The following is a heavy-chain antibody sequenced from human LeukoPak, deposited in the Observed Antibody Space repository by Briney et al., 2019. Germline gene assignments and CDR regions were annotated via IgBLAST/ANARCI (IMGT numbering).Heavy chain of an antibody. J-gene: IGHJ4*02. CDR3: VKEGYGGNGGFDY. V-gene: IGHV3-23*01. Sequence: GGSLRLSCAASGFTFSSYAMSWVRQAPGKGLEWVSAISGSGGTTYYADSVKGRFTISRDNSKNTLYLQMNSLRAEDTAVYYCVKEGYGGNGGFDYWGQGTLVTVSS. CDR2: ISGSGGTT. D-gene: IGHD4-23*01. CDR1: GFTFSSYA.